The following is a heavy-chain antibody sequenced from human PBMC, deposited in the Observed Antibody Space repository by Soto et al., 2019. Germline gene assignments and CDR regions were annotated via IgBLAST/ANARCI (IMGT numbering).Heavy chain of an antibody. CDR3: ERASYDVLTA. D-gene: IGHD3-9*01. Sequence: SETLSLTCAVSGFSISSGYYWDWIRQPPGRGPEWIASIFHSGTSYYNPSFKSRVTISVDTSKNQFSLSLRSVTAADTAVYYCERASYDVLTAWGRGTLVTVSS. CDR2: IFHSGTS. J-gene: IGHJ5*02. CDR1: GFSISSGYY. V-gene: IGHV4-38-2*01.